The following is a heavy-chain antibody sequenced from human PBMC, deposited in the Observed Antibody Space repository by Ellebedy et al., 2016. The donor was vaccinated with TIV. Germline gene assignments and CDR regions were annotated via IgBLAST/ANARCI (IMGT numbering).Heavy chain of an antibody. CDR2: FWCDGRRP. J-gene: IGHJ5*02. V-gene: IGHV3-33*01. Sequence: GESLKISXAASGFSFSNYGMHWVRQAPGKGLEWVAVFWCDGRRPYYTDSVKGRFTMSTDPSKNTVYLQMNSLSADDAAVYYCARGLMWGLPNNRFDPWGQGTLVTVSS. D-gene: IGHD4-11*01. CDR3: ARGLMWGLPNNRFDP. CDR1: GFSFSNYG.